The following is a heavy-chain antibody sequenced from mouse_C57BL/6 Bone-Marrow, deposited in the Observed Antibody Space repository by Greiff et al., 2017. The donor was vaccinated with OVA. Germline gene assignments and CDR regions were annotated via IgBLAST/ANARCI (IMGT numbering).Heavy chain of an antibody. D-gene: IGHD2-3*01. CDR3: ARHPDGYYDYYAMDY. CDR1: GFSLTSYG. V-gene: IGHV2-6-1*01. Sequence: VKLMESGPGLVAPSQSLSITCTVSGFSLTSYGVHWVRQPPGKGLEWLVVIWSDGSTTYNSALKSRLSISKDNSKSQVFLKMNSLQTDDTAMYYCARHPDGYYDYYAMDYWGQGTSVTVSS. J-gene: IGHJ4*01. CDR2: IWSDGST.